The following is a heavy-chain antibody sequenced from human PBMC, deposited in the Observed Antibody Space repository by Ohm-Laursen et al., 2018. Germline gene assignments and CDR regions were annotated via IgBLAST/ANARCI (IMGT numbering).Heavy chain of an antibody. CDR3: ARIESDSGGYWYFGMDV. J-gene: IGHJ6*02. D-gene: IGHD3-22*01. CDR2: IYYRGTT. V-gene: IGHV4-59*01. CDR1: GASISSEY. Sequence: GTLSLTCTVSGASISSEYWTWIRQPPGKGLEWIGYIYYRGTTNYNPSLKSRVTISVDTSKNQFSLKLSSVTAADTALYYCARIESDSGGYWYFGMDVWGQGTTVTISS.